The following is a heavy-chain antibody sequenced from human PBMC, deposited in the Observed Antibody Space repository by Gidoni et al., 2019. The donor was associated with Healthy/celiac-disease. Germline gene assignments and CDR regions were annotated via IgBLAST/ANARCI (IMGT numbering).Heavy chain of an antibody. Sequence: EVQLVESGGGLVKPGGSLRLSCAASGFTSSNAWMSWVRQAPGKGLEWVGRIKSKTDGGTTDYAAPVKGRFTISRDDSKNTLYLQMNSLKTEDTAVYYCTTDHWSGYYTGIDYWGQGTLVTVSS. CDR3: TTDHWSGYYTGIDY. V-gene: IGHV3-15*01. CDR1: GFTSSNAW. J-gene: IGHJ4*02. CDR2: IKSKTDGGTT. D-gene: IGHD3-3*01.